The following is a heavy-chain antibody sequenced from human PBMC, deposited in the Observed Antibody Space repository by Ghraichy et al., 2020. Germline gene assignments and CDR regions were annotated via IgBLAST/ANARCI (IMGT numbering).Heavy chain of an antibody. CDR1: GYHISGKY. D-gene: IGHD2-21*01. CDR3: ARAHGGSIVLQ. V-gene: IGHV4-59*01. Sequence: SQTLSLTCTVSGYHISGKYWSWIRQPPGKGLEWIAYVYDSGTNYNPSLESRVIISVDKSKNQFSLKVNSVTAADTALYYCARAHGGSIVLQWGRGTLVSVSS. J-gene: IGHJ1*01. CDR2: VYDSGT.